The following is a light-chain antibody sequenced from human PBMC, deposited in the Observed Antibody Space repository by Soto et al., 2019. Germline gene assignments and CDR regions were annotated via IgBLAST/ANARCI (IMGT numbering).Light chain of an antibody. CDR3: SSYAGISTLL. CDR2: DVT. CDR1: SSDVGAYNY. V-gene: IGLV2-14*03. Sequence: QSALTQPASVSGSPGQSITISCTGTSSDVGAYNYVSWYQHHPGKAPKLMLFDVTNRPSGVPTRFSGSKSGNTASLTISGLQAEDEADYYCSSYAGISTLLFGGGTKVTVL. J-gene: IGLJ2*01.